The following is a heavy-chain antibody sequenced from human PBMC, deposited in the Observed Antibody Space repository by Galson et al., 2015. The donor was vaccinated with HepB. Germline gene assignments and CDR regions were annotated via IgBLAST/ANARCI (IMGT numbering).Heavy chain of an antibody. J-gene: IGHJ4*02. CDR1: GSSFSAYT. CDR3: GRALLSSSDY. D-gene: IGHD2-15*01. V-gene: IGHV3-21*01. CDR2: ITTTSSQI. Sequence: SLRLSCAASGSSFSAYTMNWVRQAPGRGLEWVSIITTTSSQIFYADSVKGRFTVSRDNAKNTLYLQMNSLRAEDTAVYYCGRALLSSSDYWAQGILVTVSS.